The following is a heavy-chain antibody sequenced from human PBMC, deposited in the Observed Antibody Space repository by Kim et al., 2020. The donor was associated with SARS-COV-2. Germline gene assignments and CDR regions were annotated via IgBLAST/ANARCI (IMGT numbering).Heavy chain of an antibody. J-gene: IGHJ4*02. D-gene: IGHD1-26*01. Sequence: GGSLRLSCAASGFTFNNAWMSWVRQAPGKGLEWVGRIKSKTDGGTTDYATPVKGRFRISRDDSKNTVYQQMNSLKSDDTALYYCATGTSVGGWGQGTRVTVSS. CDR1: GFTFNNAW. CDR2: IKSKTDGGTT. V-gene: IGHV3-15*01. CDR3: ATGTSVGG.